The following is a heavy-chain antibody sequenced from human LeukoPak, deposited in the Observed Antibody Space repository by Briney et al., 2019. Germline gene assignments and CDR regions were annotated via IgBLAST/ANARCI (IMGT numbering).Heavy chain of an antibody. CDR1: GYTFTGYY. J-gene: IGHJ4*02. CDR2: INPNSGGT. CDR3: ARGDSYGLFDRFDY. Sequence: ASVKVSCKASGYTFTGYYMHWVRQAPGQGLEWMGWINPNSGGTNYAQKFQGRVTMTRDTSISTAYMELSRLRSDGTAVYYCARGDSYGLFDRFDYWGQGTLVTVSS. D-gene: IGHD5-18*01. V-gene: IGHV1-2*02.